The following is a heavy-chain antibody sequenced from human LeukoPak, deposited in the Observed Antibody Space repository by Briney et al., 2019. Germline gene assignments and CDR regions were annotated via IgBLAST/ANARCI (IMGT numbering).Heavy chain of an antibody. J-gene: IGHJ3*02. CDR1: GGSISSGGYS. Sequence: SQTLSLTCAVSGGSISSGGYSWSWIRQPPGKGLEWIGYIYHSGSTYYNLSLKSRVTISVDRSKNQFSLKLSSVTAADTAVYYCARVLYSSSWYDLAFDIWGQGTMVTVSS. D-gene: IGHD6-13*01. CDR3: ARVLYSSSWYDLAFDI. V-gene: IGHV4-30-2*01. CDR2: IYHSGST.